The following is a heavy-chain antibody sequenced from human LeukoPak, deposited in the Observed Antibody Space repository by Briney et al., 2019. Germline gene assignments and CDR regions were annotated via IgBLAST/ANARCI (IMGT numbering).Heavy chain of an antibody. CDR2: INHSGST. J-gene: IGHJ4*02. V-gene: IGHV4-34*01. D-gene: IGHD3-22*01. CDR3: GAYYDSSGYYY. CDR1: GGSFSGYY. Sequence: SETLSLTRAVYGGSFSGYYWSWIRQPPGKGLEWIGEINHSGSTNYNPSLKSRVTISVDTSKNQFSLKLSSVTAADTAVYYCGAYYDSSGYYYWGQGTLVTVSS.